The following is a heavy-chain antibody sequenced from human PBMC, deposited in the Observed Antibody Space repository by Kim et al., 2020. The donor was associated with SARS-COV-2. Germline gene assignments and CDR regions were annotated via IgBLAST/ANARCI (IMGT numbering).Heavy chain of an antibody. CDR2: ISESGTNT. V-gene: IGHV3-23*01. Sequence: GGSLRLSCVASGFSFPNHAMTWVRQAPGKGLECVSAISESGTNTYYADSVRGRFIISRDNSRNTLYLEINNLSSEDTAIYYCAQSGGMDVWGQGTTVTVSS. CDR1: GFSFPNHA. J-gene: IGHJ6*02. CDR3: AQSGGMDV. D-gene: IGHD1-26*01.